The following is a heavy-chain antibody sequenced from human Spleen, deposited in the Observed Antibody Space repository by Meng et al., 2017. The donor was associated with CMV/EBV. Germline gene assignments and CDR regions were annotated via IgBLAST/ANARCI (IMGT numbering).Heavy chain of an antibody. CDR3: VRDLKYSGYDPYYFDY. Sequence: GGSLRLSCRFSGFTFADYGMHWVRQAPGKGLEWVSGIGWNSVTVGYAESVRGRFTISRDNDKNSLYLQMNSLRAEDTAVYYCVRDLKYSGYDPYYFDYWGQGTVVTVSS. CDR1: GFTFADYG. D-gene: IGHD5-12*01. CDR2: IGWNSVTV. J-gene: IGHJ4*02. V-gene: IGHV3-9*01.